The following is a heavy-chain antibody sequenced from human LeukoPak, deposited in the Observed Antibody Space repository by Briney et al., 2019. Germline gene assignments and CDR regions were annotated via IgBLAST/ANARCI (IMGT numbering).Heavy chain of an antibody. V-gene: IGHV4-39*07. J-gene: IGHJ6*03. D-gene: IGHD1-14*01. CDR1: GGTVTSSTYF. Sequence: SSETLSLTCTLSGGTVTSSTYFWGWIRQPPGKGLEWIGSISYSGATYYNPSLKSRVSMSVHTSMNQFSLKLSSVTAADTAVYYCARDGFYYHYYMDVWGEGTTVTVSS. CDR3: ARDGFYYHYYMDV. CDR2: ISYSGAT.